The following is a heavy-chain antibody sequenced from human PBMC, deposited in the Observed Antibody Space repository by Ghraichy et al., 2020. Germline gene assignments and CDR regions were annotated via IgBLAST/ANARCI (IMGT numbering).Heavy chain of an antibody. CDR3: ANDIGLHFDSSGYYRPLGY. D-gene: IGHD3-22*01. CDR1: GFIFHDYT. Sequence: LTLTCAASGFIFHDYTIHWVRQRPGKGLEWLSLFSWDVVTTYYADSVEGRFTISRDNSKNSVFLHLNSLRIDDSGLYFCANDIGLHFDSSGYYRPLGYWGRGTLVTVSS. J-gene: IGHJ4*02. V-gene: IGHV3-43*01. CDR2: FSWDVVTT.